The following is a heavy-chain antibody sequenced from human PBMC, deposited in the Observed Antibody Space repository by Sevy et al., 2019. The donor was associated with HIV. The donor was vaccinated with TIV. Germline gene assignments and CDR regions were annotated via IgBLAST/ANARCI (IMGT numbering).Heavy chain of an antibody. CDR3: AGVYYYDSSGYLDY. J-gene: IGHJ4*02. Sequence: GGSLRLSCAASGFTFSSYWMSWVRQAPGKGLEWVANIKQDGSEKYYVDSVKGRFTISRDNAKNSLYLQMNSLRAEDTAVYYCAGVYYYDSSGYLDYWGQGTLVTVSS. V-gene: IGHV3-7*01. CDR2: IKQDGSEK. CDR1: GFTFSSYW. D-gene: IGHD3-22*01.